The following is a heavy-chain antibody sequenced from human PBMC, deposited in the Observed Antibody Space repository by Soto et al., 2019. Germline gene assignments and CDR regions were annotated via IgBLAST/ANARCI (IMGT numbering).Heavy chain of an antibody. J-gene: IGHJ4*02. D-gene: IGHD2-2*01. CDR2: ISCDGSNK. V-gene: IGHV3-30-3*01. Sequence: SLRLSCAASGFTFSSYAMHWVRQAPGKGLEWVAVISCDGSNKYYADSVKGRFTISRDNSKNTLYLQMNSLRAEDTAVYYCARDRGYCSSTSCYQDYFDYWGQGTLVTVSS. CDR1: GFTFSSYA. CDR3: ARDRGYCSSTSCYQDYFDY.